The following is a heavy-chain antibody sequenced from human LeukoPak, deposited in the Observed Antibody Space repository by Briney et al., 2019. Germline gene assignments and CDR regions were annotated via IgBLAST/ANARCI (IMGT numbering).Heavy chain of an antibody. CDR3: ARDNLGGYEHVDY. V-gene: IGHV3-33*01. CDR2: IWYDGSNK. D-gene: IGHD5-12*01. J-gene: IGHJ4*02. CDR1: GFTFSSYG. Sequence: QPGGSLRLSCAASGFTFSSYGMHWVRQAPGKGLEWVAVIWYDGSNKYYADSVKGRFTISRDNSKDTLYLQMNSLRAEDTAVYYCARDNLGGYEHVDYWGQGTLVTVSS.